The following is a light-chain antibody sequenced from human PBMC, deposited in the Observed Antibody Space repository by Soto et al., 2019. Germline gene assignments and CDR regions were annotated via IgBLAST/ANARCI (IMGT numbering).Light chain of an antibody. J-gene: IGKJ1*01. CDR3: HQYSSSTKT. CDR2: GAS. Sequence: EIALTQSPGTLSLSPGERATLSCRASQSVSSTYLAWYQQRPGQAPRLLIYGASSRATGIPDRFSGSGSGTDFTLTISRLEPEDFAVYYCHQYSSSTKTFGQGTKVEIK. CDR1: QSVSSTY. V-gene: IGKV3-20*01.